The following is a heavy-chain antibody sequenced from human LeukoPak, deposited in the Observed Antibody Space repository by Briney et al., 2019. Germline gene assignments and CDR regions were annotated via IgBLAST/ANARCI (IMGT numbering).Heavy chain of an antibody. V-gene: IGHV1-69*06. CDR1: GGTFSSYA. CDR3: ARALGYCSGGSCYSMDY. J-gene: IGHJ4*02. Sequence: ASVKVCCKASGGTFSSYAISWERQAPGQGLEWMGGIIPIFGTANYAQKFQGRVTITADKSTSTAYMELSRLRSEDTAVYYCARALGYCSGGSCYSMDYWGQGTLVTVSS. CDR2: IIPIFGTA. D-gene: IGHD2-15*01.